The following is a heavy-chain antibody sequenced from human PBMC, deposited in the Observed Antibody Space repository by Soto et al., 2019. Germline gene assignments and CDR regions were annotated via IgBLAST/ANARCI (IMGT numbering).Heavy chain of an antibody. CDR3: AKYARVRLTTGFDS. D-gene: IGHD4-17*01. V-gene: IGHV3-23*01. Sequence: LRLSCVASGFSFSNYGMSWVRHAPGKGLDWVSSLSGSGGSTYYADSVKGRFTISRDNSKDTLYLQMNNLRAEDTAIFYCAKYARVRLTTGFDSWGQGTLVTVSS. CDR1: GFSFSNYG. J-gene: IGHJ4*02. CDR2: LSGSGGST.